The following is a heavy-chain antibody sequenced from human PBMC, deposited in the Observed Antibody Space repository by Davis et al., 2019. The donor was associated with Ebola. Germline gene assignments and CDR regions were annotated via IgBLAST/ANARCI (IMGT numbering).Heavy chain of an antibody. CDR2: ISWNSGSI. D-gene: IGHD5-24*01. Sequence: GGSLRLSCAASGFTLDDYAMHWVRQAPGKGLEWVSGISWNSGSIGYADSVKGRFTISRDNSKNTLFLQMNSLRAEDTAVYYCAQSIEMTPRGVYYYGMDVWGQGTTVAVSS. V-gene: IGHV3-9*01. J-gene: IGHJ6*02. CDR1: GFTLDDYA. CDR3: AQSIEMTPRGVYYYGMDV.